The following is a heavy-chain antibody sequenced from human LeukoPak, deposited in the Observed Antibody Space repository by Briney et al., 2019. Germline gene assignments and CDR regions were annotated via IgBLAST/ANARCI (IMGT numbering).Heavy chain of an antibody. D-gene: IGHD3-10*01. CDR1: GGSISSAY. V-gene: IGHV4-59*12. CDR3: ASSPYGSGSYTFDY. J-gene: IGHJ4*02. CDR2: IYYSGST. Sequence: SETLSLTRTVPGGSISSAYWSCLRPPLGKGLEWIGYIYYSGSTNYNPSLKSRVTISVDTSKNQCSLKLSSVTAAETAVYYCASSPYGSGSYTFDYWGQGTLVTVSS.